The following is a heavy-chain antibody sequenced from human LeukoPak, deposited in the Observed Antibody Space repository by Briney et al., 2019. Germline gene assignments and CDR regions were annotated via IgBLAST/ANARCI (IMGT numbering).Heavy chain of an antibody. V-gene: IGHV3-23*01. J-gene: IGHJ4*02. CDR3: AKDARRSSGWYFFDH. CDR2: IGDSGDPT. CDR1: RFAFSTYW. D-gene: IGHD6-19*01. Sequence: GGSLRLSCAASRFAFSTYWMSWVRQAPGKGLEWVSVIGDSGDPTYYADSVKGRFTISRDNSKNTLYLQMNSLRAEDTALYYCAKDARRSSGWYFFDHWGQGTLVTVSS.